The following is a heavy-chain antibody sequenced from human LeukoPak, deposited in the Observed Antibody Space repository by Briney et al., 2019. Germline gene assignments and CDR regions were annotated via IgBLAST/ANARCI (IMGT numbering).Heavy chain of an antibody. Sequence: SETLSLTCTVSGGSISSYYWSWIRQPPGKGLEWIGYIYYSGSTNYNPSLKSRVTISVDTSKNQFSLKLSSVTAADTAVYYCARGGEMFSELRWFNPWGQGTLVTVSS. V-gene: IGHV4-59*01. CDR2: IYYSGST. CDR1: GGSISSYY. CDR3: ARGGEMFSELRWFNP. D-gene: IGHD3-10*02. J-gene: IGHJ5*02.